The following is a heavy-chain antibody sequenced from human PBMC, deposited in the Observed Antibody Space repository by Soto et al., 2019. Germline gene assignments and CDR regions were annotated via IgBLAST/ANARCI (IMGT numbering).Heavy chain of an antibody. CDR2: VYFSGST. V-gene: IGHV4-61*08. J-gene: IGHJ5*02. CDR3: ARVPVDTYMVYWSDP. Sequence: QLQLQESGPGLVKPSETLSLTFSVSGDSINSGDYYWTWMRQAPGKGLQWVGHVYFSGSTNYNPSLTRQVSIAIDTAKNQISLKLRSVTAGDKDVYDCARVPVDTYMVYWSDPWGQGTLVTVSS. D-gene: IGHD5-18*01. CDR1: GDSINSGDYY.